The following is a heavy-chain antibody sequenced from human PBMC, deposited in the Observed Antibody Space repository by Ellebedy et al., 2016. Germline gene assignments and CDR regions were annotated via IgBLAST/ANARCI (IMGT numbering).Heavy chain of an antibody. J-gene: IGHJ6*02. CDR2: FYYSSTT. CDR1: GGSISRSH. D-gene: IGHD6-6*01. CDR3: ARLAYSSSSRDQYYGMDV. V-gene: IGHV4-59*08. Sequence: SETLSLTXTLSGGSISRSHWHWIRQPPGKGLEWIGYFYYSSTTNFNPSLESRVIISVDTSKNQFSLRLSSVTAADTAVYYCARLAYSSSSRDQYYGMDVWGQGTTVTVSS.